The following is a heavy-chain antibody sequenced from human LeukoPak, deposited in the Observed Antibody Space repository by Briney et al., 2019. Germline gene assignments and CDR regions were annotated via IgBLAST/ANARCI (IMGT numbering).Heavy chain of an antibody. CDR3: ARDLHDTRDDYYYYGMDV. V-gene: IGHV1-69*04. CDR1: GGTFSSYA. J-gene: IGHJ6*02. CDR2: IIPILGIA. Sequence: ASVKVSCKASGGTFSSYAISWVRQAPGQGLEWMGRIIPILGIANYAQKFQGRVTITADKSTSTAYMELSSLRSEDTAVYYCARDLHDTRDDYYYYGMDVWGQGTTVTVSS.